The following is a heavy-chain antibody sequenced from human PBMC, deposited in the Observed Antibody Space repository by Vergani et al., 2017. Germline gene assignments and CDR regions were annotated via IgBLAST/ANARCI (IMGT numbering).Heavy chain of an antibody. CDR3: AGEGFSDNIRATYRPPSYYGMGV. Sequence: QSQLVQSGDEVKKPGASVKVSCKTSGYSFINYGISWVRQAPGQGLEWLGWGSPYNGKTNYGQKIQGSDKITKDTSTRTAYMQLRSLTFDDTAVYYCAGEGFSDNIRATYRPPSYYGMGVWGQGTKVTVAS. D-gene: IGHD2/OR15-2a*01. V-gene: IGHV1-18*01. CDR1: GYSFINYG. J-gene: IGHJ6*02. CDR2: GSPYNGKT.